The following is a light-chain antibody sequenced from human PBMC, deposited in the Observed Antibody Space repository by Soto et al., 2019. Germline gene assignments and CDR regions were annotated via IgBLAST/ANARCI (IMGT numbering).Light chain of an antibody. V-gene: IGLV2-14*01. J-gene: IGLJ1*01. CDR3: SSHTTSYTVDV. CDR1: ASDVGTNNY. Sequence: QSALTQPASVSGSPGQSITISCTGTASDVGTNNYVSWYQQYPGKAPQLIIYEVSQRPSGISDRFFGSKSDDTASLTISGLQAEDEADYYCSSHTTSYTVDVFGTGTKVTVL. CDR2: EVS.